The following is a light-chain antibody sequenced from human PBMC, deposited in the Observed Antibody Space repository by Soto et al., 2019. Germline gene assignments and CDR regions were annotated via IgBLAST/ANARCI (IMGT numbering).Light chain of an antibody. V-gene: IGKV1-39*01. CDR3: QESYTAPYT. Sequence: SGSLGDRVIITCRTSQDIRIFLNWYRQKPGEAPELLIYYASTLQSGVSSRFNGSGSGTEFTLTMSSLQPEDSAIYYCQESYTAPYTFGQGTKLEVK. CDR1: QDIRIF. CDR2: YAS. J-gene: IGKJ2*01.